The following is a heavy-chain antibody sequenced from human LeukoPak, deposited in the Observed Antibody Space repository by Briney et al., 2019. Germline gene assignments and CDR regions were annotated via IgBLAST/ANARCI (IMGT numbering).Heavy chain of an antibody. Sequence: PSETLSLTCAVYGGSFSGHYWSWIRQPPGKGLEWIGEINHSGSTNYNPSLKSRVTISVDTSKNQFSLKLSSVTASDTAVYYCARGAGYYYDSSGYHQRQFDYWGQGTLVTVSS. D-gene: IGHD3-22*01. J-gene: IGHJ4*02. CDR2: INHSGST. CDR1: GGSFSGHY. V-gene: IGHV4-34*01. CDR3: ARGAGYYYDSSGYHQRQFDY.